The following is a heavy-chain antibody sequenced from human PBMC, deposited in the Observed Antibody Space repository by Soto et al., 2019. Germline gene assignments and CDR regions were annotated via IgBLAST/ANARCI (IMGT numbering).Heavy chain of an antibody. CDR1: GFTFSYYV. CDR3: GRGGYCICGSGYSYQRPWYFDL. D-gene: IGHD2-15*01. Sequence: EDQLVESGGGLVQPGGSLRLSCEASGFTFSYYVMHWVRQAPGKGLEYVSFITSNGDKTYYADSLKCRFTISRENPKKTQHIELGALRPEDMAVYHCGRGGYCICGSGYSYQRPWYFDLWGRGTPVTVSS. CDR2: ITSNGDKT. V-gene: IGHV3-64*07. J-gene: IGHJ2*01.